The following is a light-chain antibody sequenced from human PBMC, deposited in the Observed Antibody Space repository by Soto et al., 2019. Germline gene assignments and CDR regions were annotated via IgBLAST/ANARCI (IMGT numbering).Light chain of an antibody. CDR1: QSVSSY. V-gene: IGKV3-11*01. J-gene: IGKJ3*01. Sequence: EIVLTQSPATLSLSPGERATLSCRASQSVSSYLAWYRQKPGQAPRLLIYDASNSATGIPARFSSSGSGTDFTLTIRRLEPGDFAIYYWQQRSNWPPAFGPGTKVDIK. CDR3: QQRSNWPPA. CDR2: DAS.